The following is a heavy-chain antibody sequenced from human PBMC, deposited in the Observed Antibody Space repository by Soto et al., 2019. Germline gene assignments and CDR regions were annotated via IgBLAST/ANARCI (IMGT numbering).Heavy chain of an antibody. CDR2: SKSKADGGTT. CDR3: TTSGSYGDDDY. CDR1: GFTFSNAW. Sequence: EVQLVESGGGLVKPGGSLRLSCTASGFTFSNAWMNWVRQAPGKGLEWVGRSKSKADGGTTDYGAPFKGRFIISRDDSKKTLYLQMNSLKTEDTAVYCCTTSGSYGDDDYWGQGTLVTVSS. J-gene: IGHJ4*02. D-gene: IGHD3-10*01. V-gene: IGHV3-15*07.